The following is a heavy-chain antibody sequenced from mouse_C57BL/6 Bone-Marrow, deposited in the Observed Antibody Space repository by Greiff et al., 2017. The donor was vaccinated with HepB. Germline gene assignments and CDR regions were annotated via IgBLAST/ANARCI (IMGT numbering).Heavy chain of an antibody. J-gene: IGHJ2*01. Sequence: VQLQQSGAELVRPGASVKLSCTASGFNIKDDYMHWVKQRPEQGLEWIGWIDPENGDTEYASKFQGKATITADTSSNTAYLQLSSLTSEDTAVYYCTTTTAPEDYWGRGTTLTVSS. V-gene: IGHV14-4*01. D-gene: IGHD1-2*01. CDR2: IDPENGDT. CDR1: GFNIKDDY. CDR3: TTTTAPEDY.